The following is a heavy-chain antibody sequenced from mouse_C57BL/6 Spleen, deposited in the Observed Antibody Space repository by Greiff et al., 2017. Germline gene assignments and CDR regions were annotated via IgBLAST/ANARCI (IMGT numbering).Heavy chain of an antibody. V-gene: IGHV1-26*01. CDR1: GYTFTDYY. D-gene: IGHD2-1*01. CDR3: ARGGYYGNYVSFDY. Sequence: EVQLQQSGPELVKPGASVKISCKASGYTFTDYYMNWVKQSHGKSLEWIGDINPNNGGTSYNQKFKGKATLTVDKSSSTAYMELRSLTSEDSAVYYCARGGYYGNYVSFDYWGQGTTLTVSS. CDR2: INPNNGGT. J-gene: IGHJ2*01.